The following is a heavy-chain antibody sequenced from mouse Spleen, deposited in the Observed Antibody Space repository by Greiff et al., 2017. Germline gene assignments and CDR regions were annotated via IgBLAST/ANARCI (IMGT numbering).Heavy chain of an antibody. Sequence: DVQLQESGPDMVKPSQSLSLTCTVTGYSITSGSDWHWIRQFPGKKLEWMGSISYSGITKYNPSLTSRISITHDTSKNHLFLKLNSETTEDTATYYCASNGYWGQGTSVTVSS. CDR2: ISYSGIT. V-gene: IGHV3-1*01. CDR1: GYSITSGSD. J-gene: IGHJ4*01. CDR3: ASNGY.